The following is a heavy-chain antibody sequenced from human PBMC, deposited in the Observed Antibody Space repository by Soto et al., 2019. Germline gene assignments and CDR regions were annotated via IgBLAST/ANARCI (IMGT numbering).Heavy chain of an antibody. CDR3: VKQARGLDGVAFDY. D-gene: IGHD2-15*01. Sequence: PGGALRLFCSASGFIFSESTIYWVRQVPGKGLEAISAVSTSGRSTYYADSVKDRFTISRDNSKNTLFLQMGSLRPEDTAIYYCVKQARGLDGVAFDYWGQGTQVTVSS. CDR2: VSTSGRST. CDR1: GFIFSEST. J-gene: IGHJ4*02. V-gene: IGHV3-64D*06.